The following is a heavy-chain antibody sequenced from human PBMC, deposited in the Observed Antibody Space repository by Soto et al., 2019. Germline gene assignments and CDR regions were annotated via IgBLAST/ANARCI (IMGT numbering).Heavy chain of an antibody. CDR3: AKVPRYCSGGSCFGGYFDY. CDR2: ISGSGGNT. V-gene: IGHV3-23*01. J-gene: IGHJ4*02. CDR1: GFTFSSYA. D-gene: IGHD2-15*01. Sequence: GGSLRLSCAASGFTFSSYAMSWVRQAPGKGLEWVSAISGSGGNTYYADSVKGRFTISSDNSKNTLYLQMNSLRAEDTAVYYCAKVPRYCSGGSCFGGYFDYWGQGTLVTVSS.